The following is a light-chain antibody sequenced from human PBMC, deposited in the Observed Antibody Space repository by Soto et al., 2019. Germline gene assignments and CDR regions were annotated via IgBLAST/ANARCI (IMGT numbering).Light chain of an antibody. CDR1: QSISSY. V-gene: IGKV1-39*01. Sequence: DIQMTQSPSSLSASVGVRVIITCRASQSISSYLNWYQQKPGKAPKLLIYAASSLQSGVPSRFSGSGSGTHFTLTISSLQPEDFGTYYCQQTDSFPITFGQGTRLEI. CDR2: AAS. CDR3: QQTDSFPIT. J-gene: IGKJ5*01.